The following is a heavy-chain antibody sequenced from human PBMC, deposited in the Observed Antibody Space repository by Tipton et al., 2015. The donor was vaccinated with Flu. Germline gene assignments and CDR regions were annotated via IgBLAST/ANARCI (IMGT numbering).Heavy chain of an antibody. CDR3: ARDGSSGWYYYYYGMDV. Sequence: SLRLSCAASGFTFSSYWMSWVRQAPGKGLEWVANIKQDGSEKYYVDSVKGRFTISRDNAKNSRYLQMNSLRAEDTAVYYCARDGSSGWYYYYYGMDVWGQGTTVTVSS. V-gene: IGHV3-7*01. J-gene: IGHJ6*02. CDR2: IKQDGSEK. D-gene: IGHD6-19*01. CDR1: GFTFSSYW.